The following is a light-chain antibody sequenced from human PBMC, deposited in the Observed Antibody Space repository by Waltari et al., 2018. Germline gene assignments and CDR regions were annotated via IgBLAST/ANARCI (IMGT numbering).Light chain of an antibody. CDR3: QSYDSTLTVHYV. J-gene: IGLJ1*01. CDR2: ANT. Sequence: QSVLTQPPSASGAPGQRVTTSCTGNSSNSGAGFDVHWYQQLPGTAPKLLIYANTNRPSGVPDRFSASKSGTSASLAITGLQAEDEADYYCQSYDSTLTVHYVFGAGTKVTVL. CDR1: SSNSGAGFD. V-gene: IGLV1-40*01.